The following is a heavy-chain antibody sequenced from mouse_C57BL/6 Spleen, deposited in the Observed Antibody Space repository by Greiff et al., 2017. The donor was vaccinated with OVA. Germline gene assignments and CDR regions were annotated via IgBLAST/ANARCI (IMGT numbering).Heavy chain of an antibody. CDR2: ISNGGGST. CDR1: GFTFSDYY. CDR3: ARYYYGSSYFDY. D-gene: IGHD1-1*01. Sequence: EVQLVESGGGLVQPGGSLKLSCAASGFTFSDYYMYWVRQTPEKRLEWVAYISNGGGSTYYPDTVKGRFTISRDNAKNTLYLQMSRLKSEDTAMYYCARYYYGSSYFDYWGQGTTLTVSS. J-gene: IGHJ2*01. V-gene: IGHV5-12*01.